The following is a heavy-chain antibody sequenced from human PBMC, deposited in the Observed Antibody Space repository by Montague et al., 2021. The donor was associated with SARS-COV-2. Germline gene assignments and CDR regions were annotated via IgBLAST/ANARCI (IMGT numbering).Heavy chain of an antibody. CDR1: GFTFSSYD. V-gene: IGHV3-13*04. CDR2: IGTAGDT. CDR3: ARAGYSSSWPLRLYWYFDL. D-gene: IGHD6-13*01. J-gene: IGHJ2*01. Sequence: SRRLSCAASGFTFSSYDMHWVRQATGKGLERVSAIGTAGDTYYPGSVKGRFTISRENAKNSLYLQMNSLRAGDTAVYYCARAGYSSSWPLRLYWYFDLWGRGTLVTVSS.